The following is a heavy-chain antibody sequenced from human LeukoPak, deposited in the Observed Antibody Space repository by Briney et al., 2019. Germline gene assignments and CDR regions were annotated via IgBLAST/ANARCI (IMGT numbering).Heavy chain of an antibody. CDR3: ARRINSFNWFDP. J-gene: IGHJ5*02. CDR2: IYHSGST. CDR1: GGSISSGHW. D-gene: IGHD2/OR15-2a*01. Sequence: SGTLSLTCAVSGGSISSGHWWSWVRQPPGKGLEWIGRIYHSGSTNYNPSLKSRVTISVDKSKNQFSLKLSSVTAADTAVYYCARRINSFNWFDPWGQGTLVTVSS. V-gene: IGHV4-4*02.